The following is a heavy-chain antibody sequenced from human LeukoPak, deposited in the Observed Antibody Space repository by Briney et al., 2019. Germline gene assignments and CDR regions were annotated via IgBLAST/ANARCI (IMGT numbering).Heavy chain of an antibody. CDR2: IHYSGST. CDR3: ARASVTYYYYYYMDV. V-gene: IGHV4-59*01. CDR1: GGSISSYY. Sequence: PSETLSLTRTVSGGSISSYYWSWIRQPPGKGLEWIGYIHYSGSTNYNPSLKSRVTISVDTSKNQFSLKLSSVTAADTAVYYCARASVTYYYYYYMDVWGKGTTVTVSS. J-gene: IGHJ6*03. D-gene: IGHD4-11*01.